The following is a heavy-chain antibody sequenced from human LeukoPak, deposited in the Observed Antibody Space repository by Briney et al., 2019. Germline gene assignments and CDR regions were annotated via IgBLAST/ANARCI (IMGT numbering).Heavy chain of an antibody. D-gene: IGHD3-10*01. CDR2: IYYSGST. J-gene: IGHJ4*02. V-gene: IGHV4-39*07. CDR3: AREYGSGSFSHHFDY. Sequence: SETLSLTYTVSGGSISSSSYYWGWIRQPPGKGLEWIGSIYYSGSTYYNPSLKSRVTISVDKSKNQFSLKLSSVTAADTAVYYCAREYGSGSFSHHFDYWGQGTLVTVSS. CDR1: GGSISSSSYY.